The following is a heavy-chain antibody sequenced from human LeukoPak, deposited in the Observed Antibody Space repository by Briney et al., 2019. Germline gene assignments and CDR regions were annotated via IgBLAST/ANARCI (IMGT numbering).Heavy chain of an antibody. D-gene: IGHD6-19*01. CDR1: GASISSYY. V-gene: IGHV4-59*01. J-gene: IGHJ4*02. CDR3: ARSGGYSSPQNY. CDR2: IFYSGST. Sequence: PSETLSLTCTVSGASISSYYWSWIRQPPGKGLEWIAYIFYSGSTNYNPSLKSRVTTSVDTSKSQFSLKLNSVTAADTAVYYCARSGGYSSPQNYWGQGTLVTVSS.